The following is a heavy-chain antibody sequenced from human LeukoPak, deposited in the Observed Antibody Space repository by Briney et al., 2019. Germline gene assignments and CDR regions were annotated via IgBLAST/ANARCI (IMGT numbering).Heavy chain of an antibody. CDR3: AKVNPSPYYYSSGGRKKAYFDY. CDR2: ISGSGGST. Sequence: GGSLRLSCAASGFTFSSFAMSWVRQAPGKGLEWVSAISGSGGSTYYADSVKGRFTISRDNSKNTLYLQMNSLRAEDTAVYYCAKVNPSPYYYSSGGRKKAYFDYWGQGTLVTVSS. V-gene: IGHV3-23*01. D-gene: IGHD3-10*01. CDR1: GFTFSSFA. J-gene: IGHJ4*02.